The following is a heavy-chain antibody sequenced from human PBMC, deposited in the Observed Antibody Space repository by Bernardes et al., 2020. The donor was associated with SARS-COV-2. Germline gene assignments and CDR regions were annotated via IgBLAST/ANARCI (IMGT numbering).Heavy chain of an antibody. CDR3: AKAGIAVAATRGSLGWFDP. D-gene: IGHD6-19*01. CDR1: GFTFSDYA. J-gene: IGHJ5*02. Sequence: GGSLRLCCAASGFTFSDYAMTWVRQAPGKGLEWVSVISGSGGSTSYADAVKGRFTISRDNSKNTLYVQMNSLRADDTGVYYCAKAGIAVAATRGSLGWFDPWGQGILVTVSS. V-gene: IGHV3-23*01. CDR2: ISGSGGST.